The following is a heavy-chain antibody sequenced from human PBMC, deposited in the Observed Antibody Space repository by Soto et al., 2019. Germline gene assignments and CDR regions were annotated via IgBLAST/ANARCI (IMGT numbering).Heavy chain of an antibody. J-gene: IGHJ6*02. V-gene: IGHV3-15*01. CDR2: IKSKTDGGTT. Sequence: GGSLRLSCAASGFTFSNAWMSWVRQAPGKGLEWVGRIKSKTDGGTTDYAAPVKGRFTISRDDSKNTLYLQMNSLKTEDTAVYYCTTGSSSSPEYYYYGMDVWGQGTTVTVSS. D-gene: IGHD6-6*01. CDR3: TTGSSSSPEYYYYGMDV. CDR1: GFTFSNAW.